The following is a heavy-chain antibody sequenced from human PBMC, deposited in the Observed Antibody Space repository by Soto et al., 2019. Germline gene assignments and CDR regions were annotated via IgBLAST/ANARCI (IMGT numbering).Heavy chain of an antibody. Sequence: QITLKESGPPLVKPTQTLTLTCTFSGFSLSTSGVGVGWIRQPPGKALEWLALIYWNDDKHYSPSLNSRLTNAQDTSKDQVVLTMTNMDPVDTATYYCAHRSFANEAFDVWGQGTMVTVSS. V-gene: IGHV2-5*01. CDR3: AHRSFANEAFDV. CDR1: GFSLSTSGVG. D-gene: IGHD3-3*01. CDR2: IYWNDDK. J-gene: IGHJ3*01.